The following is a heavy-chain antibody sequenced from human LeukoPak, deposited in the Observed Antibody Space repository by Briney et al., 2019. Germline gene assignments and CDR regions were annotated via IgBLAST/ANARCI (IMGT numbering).Heavy chain of an antibody. Sequence: ASVKVSCKASGGTFSSYAISWVRQATGQGLEWMGWMNPNSGNTGFAQKFQDRVSMTRDTSINTAYMELTSLRSGDTAVYYCAKATPGGLHGYSFDYWGKGTTVTVSS. J-gene: IGHJ4*03. V-gene: IGHV1-8*02. D-gene: IGHD5-24*01. CDR3: AKATPGGLHGYSFDY. CDR1: GGTFSSYA. CDR2: MNPNSGNT.